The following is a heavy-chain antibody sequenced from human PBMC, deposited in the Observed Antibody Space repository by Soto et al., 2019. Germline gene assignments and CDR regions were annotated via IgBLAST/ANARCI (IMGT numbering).Heavy chain of an antibody. J-gene: IGHJ4*02. V-gene: IGHV1-69*02. D-gene: IGHD3-22*01. Sequence: QVQLVQSGAEVKKPGSSVKVSCKASGGTFSSYTISWVRQAPGQGLEWMGRIIPILGIANYAQKFQGRVTITADKSTSTAYMELSSLRSEDTAVYYCARSDSDSSGYYWAYWGQGTLVTVSS. CDR3: ARSDSDSSGYYWAY. CDR2: IIPILGIA. CDR1: GGTFSSYT.